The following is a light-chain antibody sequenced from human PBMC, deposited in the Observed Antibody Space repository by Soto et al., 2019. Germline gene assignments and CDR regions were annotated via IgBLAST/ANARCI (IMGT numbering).Light chain of an antibody. CDR3: QQANSFPVT. Sequence: PMTQSPSPLSASLGARAAITCRASQTISSWLAWYQQKPGKAPKLLIYKASTLKSGVPSRFRGSGSGTDFTLTISSLQPEDFETYYCQQANSFPVTFGQGTRLEIK. CDR1: QTISSW. J-gene: IGKJ5*01. CDR2: KAS. V-gene: IGKV1-5*03.